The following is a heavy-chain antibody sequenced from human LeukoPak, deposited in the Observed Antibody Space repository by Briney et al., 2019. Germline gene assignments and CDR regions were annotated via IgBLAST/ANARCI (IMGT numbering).Heavy chain of an antibody. J-gene: IGHJ3*02. CDR2: ISSGRTI. Sequence: PGGSLRLSCAASGFTFSSYEMSWVRQAPGKGLEWVSYISSGRTIYYADSVKGRFTISRDNAKNSLYLQMNSLRAEDTAVYYCARLYSSSSGKAFDIWGQGTMVTVSS. V-gene: IGHV3-48*03. CDR3: ARLYSSSSGKAFDI. D-gene: IGHD6-6*01. CDR1: GFTFSSYE.